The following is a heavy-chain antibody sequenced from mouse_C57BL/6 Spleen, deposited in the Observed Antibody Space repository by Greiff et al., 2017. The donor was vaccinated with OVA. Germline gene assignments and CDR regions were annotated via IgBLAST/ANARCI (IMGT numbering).Heavy chain of an antibody. J-gene: IGHJ1*03. D-gene: IGHD1-1*01. Sequence: VKLVESGPGLVAPSQSLSITCTVSGFSLTSYGVHWVRQPPGKGLEWLVVIWSDGSTTYNSALKSRLSISKDNSKSQVFLKMNSLQTDDTAMYYCARHSLYYYGSSWYFDVWGTGTTVTVSS. CDR2: IWSDGST. CDR3: ARHSLYYYGSSWYFDV. CDR1: GFSLTSYG. V-gene: IGHV2-6-1*01.